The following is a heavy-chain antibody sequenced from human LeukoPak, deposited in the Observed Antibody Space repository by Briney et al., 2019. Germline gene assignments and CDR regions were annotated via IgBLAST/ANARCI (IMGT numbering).Heavy chain of an antibody. D-gene: IGHD2-2*01. Sequence: ASVKVSCKASGYTFTGYYMHWVRQAPGQGREWMGWINPNSGGTNYAQKFQGRVTMTRDTSISTAYMELSRLRSDDTAVYYCARYPAGQGYFDYWGQGTLVTVSS. J-gene: IGHJ4*02. CDR3: ARYPAGQGYFDY. V-gene: IGHV1-2*02. CDR1: GYTFTGYY. CDR2: INPNSGGT.